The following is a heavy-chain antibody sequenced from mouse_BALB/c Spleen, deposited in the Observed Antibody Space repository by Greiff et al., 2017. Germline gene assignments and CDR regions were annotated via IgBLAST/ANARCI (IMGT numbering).Heavy chain of an antibody. V-gene: IGHV5-12-1*01. J-gene: IGHJ4*01. D-gene: IGHD1-1*01. CDR3: ARKYYGSSWAMDY. CDR1: GFAFSSYD. CDR2: ISSGGGST. Sequence: EVQVVESGGGLVKPGGSLKLSCAASGFAFSSYDMSWVRQTPEKRLEWVAYISSGGGSTYYPDTMKGRFTISRDNAKNTLYLQMSSLKSEDTAMYYCARKYYGSSWAMDYWGQGTSVTVSS.